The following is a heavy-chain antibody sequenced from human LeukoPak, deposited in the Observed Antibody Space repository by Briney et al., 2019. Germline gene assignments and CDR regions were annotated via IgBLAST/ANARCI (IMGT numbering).Heavy chain of an antibody. CDR3: ARDNWNYGSSMDV. CDR2: IYYSGST. V-gene: IGHV4-59*02. CDR1: GDSVSSYY. J-gene: IGHJ6*02. Sequence: KTSETLSLTCTVSGDSVSSYYWSWIRQPPGKGLEWIGYIYYSGSTNYNPSLKSRVTISVDTSKNQFSLKLSSVTAADTAVYHCARDNWNYGSSMDVWGQGTTVTVSS. D-gene: IGHD1-7*01.